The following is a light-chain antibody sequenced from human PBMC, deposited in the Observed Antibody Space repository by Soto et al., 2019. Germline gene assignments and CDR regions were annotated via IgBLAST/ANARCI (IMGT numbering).Light chain of an antibody. J-gene: IGKJ1*01. V-gene: IGKV3-20*01. Sequence: IVLTQSPGTLSLSPGDRATLSCRASQRVSARYLAWYHQKPGQAPRLLIFGASDRATGIPDRFSGSGSGTDFTLTIDRLEPEDFAMYYCQQFGSSPPWTFGQGTKVDIK. CDR1: QRVSARY. CDR3: QQFGSSPPWT. CDR2: GAS.